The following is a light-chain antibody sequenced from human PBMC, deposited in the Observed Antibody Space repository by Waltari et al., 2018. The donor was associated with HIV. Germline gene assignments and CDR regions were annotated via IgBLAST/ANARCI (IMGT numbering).Light chain of an antibody. Sequence: IVLTQSPRSLSLSPGETATLSCRASQSVTSTYLAWYHQKPGQAPRLLIYGASSRATGIPDRFRGSGSGTDFTLTIRRLEPEDFAVYYCQQYGSSPYTFGQGTKLEIK. J-gene: IGKJ2*01. CDR3: QQYGSSPYT. V-gene: IGKV3-20*01. CDR2: GAS. CDR1: QSVTSTY.